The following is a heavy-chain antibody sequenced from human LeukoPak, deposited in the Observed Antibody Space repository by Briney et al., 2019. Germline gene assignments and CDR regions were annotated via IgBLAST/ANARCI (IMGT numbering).Heavy chain of an antibody. D-gene: IGHD3-10*01. Sequence: SETLSPTCTVSGGSISSYYWSWIRQPAGKGLEWIGRIYTSGSTNYNPSLKSRVTMSVDTSKNQFSLKLSSVTAADTAVYYCAGQDFRYYYGSGSENGDYWGQGTLVTVSS. V-gene: IGHV4-4*07. J-gene: IGHJ4*02. CDR3: AGQDFRYYYGSGSENGDY. CDR2: IYTSGST. CDR1: GGSISSYY.